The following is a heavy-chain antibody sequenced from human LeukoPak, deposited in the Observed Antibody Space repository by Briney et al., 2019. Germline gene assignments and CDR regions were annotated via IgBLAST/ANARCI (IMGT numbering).Heavy chain of an antibody. Sequence: SETLSLTCTAPRGSVSSAYWSWIRQPPGKGLEWVGFIYSGGMTAYNPSLESRVTISVDTSKNQVLLRLNSVTAADTAVYYCARQPLVEQWLVLVGGVDYGGQGTLVTVSS. V-gene: IGHV4-59*08. CDR3: ARQPLVEQWLVLVGGVDY. J-gene: IGHJ4*01. D-gene: IGHD6-19*01. CDR1: RGSVSSAY. CDR2: IYSGGMT.